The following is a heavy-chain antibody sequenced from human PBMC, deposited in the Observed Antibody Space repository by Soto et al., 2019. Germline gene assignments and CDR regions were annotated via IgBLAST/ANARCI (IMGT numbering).Heavy chain of an antibody. CDR1: GGSISSGDYY. J-gene: IGHJ5*02. V-gene: IGHV4-30-4*01. CDR3: ARDRSPRVWFDP. Sequence: ASETLSLTCTVSGGSISSGDYYWSWIRQPPGKGLEWIGYIYYSGSTYYNPSLKSRVTISVDTSKNQFSLKLSSVTAADTAVYYCARDRSPRVWFDPWGQGTLVTVSS. CDR2: IYYSGST.